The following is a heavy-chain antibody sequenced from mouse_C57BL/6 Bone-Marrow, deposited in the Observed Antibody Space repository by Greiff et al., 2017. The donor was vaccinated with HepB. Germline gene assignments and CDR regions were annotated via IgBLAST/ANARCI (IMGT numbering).Heavy chain of an antibody. CDR1: GFTFSSYG. Sequence: EVMLVESGGDLVKPGGSLKLSCAASGFTFSSYGMSWVRQTPDKRLEWVATISSGGSYTYYPDSVKGRFTISRDNAKNTLYLQMSSLKSEDTAMYYCARSYYGSSYGWFAYWGQGTLVTVSA. J-gene: IGHJ3*01. CDR2: ISSGGSYT. V-gene: IGHV5-6*01. CDR3: ARSYYGSSYGWFAY. D-gene: IGHD1-1*01.